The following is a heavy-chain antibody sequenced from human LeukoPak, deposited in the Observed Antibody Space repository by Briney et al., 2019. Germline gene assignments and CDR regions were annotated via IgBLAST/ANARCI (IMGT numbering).Heavy chain of an antibody. CDR3: ARELRFLEWLSPRGTWFDP. D-gene: IGHD3-3*01. CDR2: INHSGST. J-gene: IGHJ5*02. CDR1: GGSFSGYY. V-gene: IGHV4-34*01. Sequence: PSETLSLTCAVYGGSFSGYYWSWIRQPPGKGLEWIGEINHSGSTNYNPSLKSRVTISVDTSKNQFSLKLSSVTAADTAVYYCARELRFLEWLSPRGTWFDPWGQGTLVTVSS.